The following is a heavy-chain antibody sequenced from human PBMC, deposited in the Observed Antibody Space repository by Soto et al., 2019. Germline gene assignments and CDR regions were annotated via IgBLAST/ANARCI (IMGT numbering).Heavy chain of an antibody. CDR2: ISSSSSTI. CDR3: ARINSLYGSGPDYFDY. Sequence: GGSLRLSCAASGFTFSSYSMNWVRQAPGKGLEWVSYISSSSSTIYYADSVKGRFTISRDNAKNSLYLQMNSLRDEDTAVYYCARINSLYGSGPDYFDYWGRGTLVTVSS. V-gene: IGHV3-48*02. D-gene: IGHD3-10*01. J-gene: IGHJ4*02. CDR1: GFTFSSYS.